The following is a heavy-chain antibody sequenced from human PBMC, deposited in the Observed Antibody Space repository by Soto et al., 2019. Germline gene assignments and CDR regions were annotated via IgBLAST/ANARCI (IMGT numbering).Heavy chain of an antibody. V-gene: IGHV3-33*01. J-gene: IGHJ6*03. CDR2: IWYDGSNK. D-gene: IGHD3-3*01. CDR1: EFTFSSYR. Sequence: GGALRLSCSAAEFTFSSYRMHWVRQAPGKGLEWVAVIWYDGSNKYYADSVKGRFTISRDNSKNTLYLQMNSLRAEDTAVYYCERDGAYYHWWSGYQTGSDYMDVRGRRSTVTV. CDR3: ERDGAYYHWWSGYQTGSDYMDV.